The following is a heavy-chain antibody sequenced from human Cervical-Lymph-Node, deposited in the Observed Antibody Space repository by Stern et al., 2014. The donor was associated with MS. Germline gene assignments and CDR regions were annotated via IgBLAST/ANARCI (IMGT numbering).Heavy chain of an antibody. D-gene: IGHD4-17*01. Sequence: MQLVESGAEVKKPGASVKVSCKASGYTFTSYYMHWVRQAPGQGLEWMGIINPSGGSTSYAQKFQGRVTMTRDTSTSTVYMELSSLRSEDTAVYYCARSSNKRTNDYGDYPDYWGQGTLVTVSS. CDR3: ARSSNKRTNDYGDYPDY. CDR2: INPSGGST. CDR1: GYTFTSYY. V-gene: IGHV1-46*01. J-gene: IGHJ4*02.